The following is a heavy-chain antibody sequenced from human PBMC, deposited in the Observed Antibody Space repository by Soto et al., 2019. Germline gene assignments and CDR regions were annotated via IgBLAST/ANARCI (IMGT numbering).Heavy chain of an antibody. CDR2: LNQDGSET. J-gene: IGHJ4*02. CDR3: ARDRFRGTYYVRGVTYVFDL. V-gene: IGHV3-7*03. D-gene: IGHD3-16*01. Sequence: GSLRLSCEASGFTFTDYWMSWVRQAPGKGLEWVANLNQDGSETKYVDSAKGRFTISRDNAKNSVYLQLNSLRAEDTAVYYCARDRFRGTYYVRGVTYVFDLWGQGALVTVSS. CDR1: GFTFTDYW.